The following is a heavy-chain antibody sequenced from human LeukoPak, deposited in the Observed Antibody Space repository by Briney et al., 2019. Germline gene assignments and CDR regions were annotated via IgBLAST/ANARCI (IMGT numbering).Heavy chain of an antibody. Sequence: GGSLRLSCASSGFTFSSYAMSWVRQAPGQGLEWVSTISTSGGVTHYADSVKGRFTISRDNSKNTLYLQMNSLRAEDTAVYYCAKTRFVPAAGTWGQGTLVTVSS. J-gene: IGHJ5*02. CDR1: GFTFSSYA. CDR2: ISTSGGVT. V-gene: IGHV3-23*01. CDR3: AKTRFVPAAGT. D-gene: IGHD2-2*01.